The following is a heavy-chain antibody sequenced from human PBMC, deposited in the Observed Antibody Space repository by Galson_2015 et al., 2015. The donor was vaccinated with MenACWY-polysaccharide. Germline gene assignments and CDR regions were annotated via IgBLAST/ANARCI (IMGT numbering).Heavy chain of an antibody. Sequence: SLRLSCAASGTAASGNTFSGSGMHWVRQAPGKGLEWLAVIQYDGSNKVYADSVKGRFSISRDNSKNTLYLEMKNLRADDTAVYYCAREGSRIVFHAFDFWGQGTMVTVSS. J-gene: IGHJ3*01. CDR2: IQYDGSNK. V-gene: IGHV3-33*01. D-gene: IGHD6-13*01. CDR1: GNTFSGSG. CDR3: AREGSRIVFHAFDF.